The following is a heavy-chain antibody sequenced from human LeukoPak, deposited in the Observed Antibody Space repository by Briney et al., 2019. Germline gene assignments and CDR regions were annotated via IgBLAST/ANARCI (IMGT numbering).Heavy chain of an antibody. V-gene: IGHV1-46*01. Sequence: ASVKVSCKASGYTFTSYYMHWVRQAPGQGLEWMGIINPSGGSTSYAQKFQGRVTMTRDTTTSTVYMELSSLRSEDTAVYYCARDGGTYYDILPGSDFDYWGQGPLVPVP. CDR1: GYTFTSYY. J-gene: IGHJ4*02. D-gene: IGHD3-9*01. CDR3: ARDGGTYYDILPGSDFDY. CDR2: INPSGGST.